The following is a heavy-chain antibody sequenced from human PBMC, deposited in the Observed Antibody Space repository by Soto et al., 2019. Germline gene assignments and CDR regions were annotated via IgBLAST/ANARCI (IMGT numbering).Heavy chain of an antibody. V-gene: IGHV4-39*01. J-gene: IGHJ5*02. CDR3: ASRVYDILTGYYDNWFDP. CDR1: GGSISSSSYY. CDR2: IYYSGST. D-gene: IGHD3-9*01. Sequence: SEILSLTCTVSGGSISSSSYYWGWIRQPPGKGLEWIGSIYYSGSTYYNPSLKSRVTISVDTSKNQFSLKLSSVTAADTAVYYCASRVYDILTGYYDNWFDPWGQGTLVTSPQ.